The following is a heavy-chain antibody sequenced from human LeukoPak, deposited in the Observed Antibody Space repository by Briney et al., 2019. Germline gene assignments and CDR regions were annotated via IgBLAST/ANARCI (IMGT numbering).Heavy chain of an antibody. J-gene: IGHJ6*02. CDR3: ARGGGLDV. CDR1: GFTFSSYW. Sequence: GGSLRLSCAASGFTFSSYWMNRARQAPGKGLEWVASISHNGNVNYYVDSVKGRFTISRDNAKNSLYLQMSNLRAEDTAVYFCARGGGLDVWGQGATVTVSS. D-gene: IGHD3-16*01. CDR2: ISHNGNVN. V-gene: IGHV3-7*03.